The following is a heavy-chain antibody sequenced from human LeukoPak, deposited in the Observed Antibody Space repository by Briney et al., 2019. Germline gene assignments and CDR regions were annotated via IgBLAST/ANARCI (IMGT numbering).Heavy chain of an antibody. CDR2: IWYDGSNK. V-gene: IGHV3-33*06. Sequence: PGGSLRLSCAASGFTFSSYGMHWVRQAPGKGLEWVAVIWYDGSNKYYADSVKGRFTISRDNSKNTLYLQMNSLRAEHTAVYYCAKSRSARRARYYYFDYWGQGTLVTVSS. D-gene: IGHD3-3*01. CDR3: AKSRSARRARYYYFDY. CDR1: GFTFSSYG. J-gene: IGHJ4*02.